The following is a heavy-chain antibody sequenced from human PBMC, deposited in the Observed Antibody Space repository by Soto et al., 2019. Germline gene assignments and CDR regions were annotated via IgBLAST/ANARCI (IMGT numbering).Heavy chain of an antibody. CDR3: ATDWAAAGPFDY. D-gene: IGHD6-13*01. CDR1: GYTFTSYG. CDR2: ISAYNGNT. J-gene: IGHJ4*02. Sequence: QVQRVQSGAEVKKPGASVKVSYKASGYTFTSYGISWVRQAPGQGLEWMGWISAYNGNTNYAQKPQGRVTMTTDTSTSTAYMELRSLRSDDTAVYYCATDWAAAGPFDYWGQGTLVTVSS. V-gene: IGHV1-18*01.